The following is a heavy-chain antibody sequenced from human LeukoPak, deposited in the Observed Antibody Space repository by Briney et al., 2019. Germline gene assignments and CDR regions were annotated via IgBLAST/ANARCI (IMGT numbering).Heavy chain of an antibody. CDR3: ARGRRDGYNLEYFDK. V-gene: IGHV4-39*01. J-gene: IGHJ4*02. D-gene: IGHD5-24*01. Sequence: SETLSLTCSVSGDSITGYYWGWIRQPPGKGLEWIGNIYYTGNTYYNPSLKSRVTIYVDTSKNQFSLKLSSVTAADTAVYYCARGRRDGYNLEYFDKWGQGTLVTVSS. CDR2: IYYTGNT. CDR1: GDSITGYY.